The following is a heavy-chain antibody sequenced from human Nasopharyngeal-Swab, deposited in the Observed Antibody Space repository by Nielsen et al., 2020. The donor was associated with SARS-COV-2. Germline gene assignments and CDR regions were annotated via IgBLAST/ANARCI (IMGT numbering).Heavy chain of an antibody. CDR2: INPNSGGT. CDR1: GYTFTGYY. Sequence: ASVKVSCKASGYTFTGYYMHWVRQAPGQGLEWMGRINPNSGGTNYAQKFQGRVTMTRDTSISTAYMELSRLRSDDTAVYYCARARNYILYYFDYWGQGTLVTVSS. D-gene: IGHD3-10*01. V-gene: IGHV1-2*06. CDR3: ARARNYILYYFDY. J-gene: IGHJ4*02.